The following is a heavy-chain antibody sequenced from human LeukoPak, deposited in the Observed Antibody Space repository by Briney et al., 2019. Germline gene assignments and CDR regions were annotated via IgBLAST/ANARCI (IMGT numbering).Heavy chain of an antibody. CDR1: GFTISSYA. J-gene: IGHJ4*02. CDR3: AQDPPRRAAGTGVY. Sequence: GGFLRLSWAASGFTISSYAMSWVRQAPGERLEWVSGISGSGGCTYYADSVKGRFTISRDNSKNTLYLQMNSLRAEDTAVYYCAQDPPRRAAGTGVYWGQGTLVTVSS. CDR2: ISGSGGCT. V-gene: IGHV3-23*01. D-gene: IGHD1-1*01.